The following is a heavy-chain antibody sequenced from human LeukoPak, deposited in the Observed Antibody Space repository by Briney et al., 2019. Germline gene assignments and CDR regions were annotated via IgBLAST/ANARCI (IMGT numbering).Heavy chain of an antibody. Sequence: ASVKVSCKASGYTFTSYGISWVRQATGQGLEWMGIINPSGGNTNYAQKFQGRVTMTRDTSTSTVYMELSSLRSEDTAVYFCARVAVGATLEHWGQGTLVTVSS. D-gene: IGHD1-26*01. J-gene: IGHJ4*02. CDR1: GYTFTSYG. V-gene: IGHV1-46*01. CDR3: ARVAVGATLEH. CDR2: INPSGGNT.